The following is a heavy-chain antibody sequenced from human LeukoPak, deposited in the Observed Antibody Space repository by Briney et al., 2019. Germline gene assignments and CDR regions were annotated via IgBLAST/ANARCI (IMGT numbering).Heavy chain of an antibody. CDR1: GGSISSSNW. V-gene: IGHV4-4*02. CDR2: IYHSGST. Sequence: SGTLSLTCAVSGGSISSSNWWSWVRQPPGKGLEWIGEIYHSGSTNYNPSLKSRVTISVDTSKNQFSLRLTSVTAADSAVYYCARLVDHDILTGYFDYWGQGTLVTVSS. CDR3: ARLVDHDILTGYFDY. D-gene: IGHD3-9*01. J-gene: IGHJ4*02.